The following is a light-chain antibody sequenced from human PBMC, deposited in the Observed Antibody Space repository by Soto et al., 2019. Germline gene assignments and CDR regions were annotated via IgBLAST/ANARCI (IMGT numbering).Light chain of an antibody. CDR1: QNILSN. Sequence: EIVLTQSPGTLSLSPGERATLSCRASQNILSNLAWYQQHPGQPPRLLIYGISTRATGIPARFSGSGSGTEFSLTISSLQSEDFAVYYCQQYSKWPITFGHGTRLEIK. CDR3: QQYSKWPIT. CDR2: GIS. J-gene: IGKJ5*01. V-gene: IGKV3-15*01.